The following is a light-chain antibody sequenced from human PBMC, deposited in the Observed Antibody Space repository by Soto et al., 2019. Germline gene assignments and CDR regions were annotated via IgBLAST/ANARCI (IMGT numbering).Light chain of an antibody. CDR1: QSDSSRF. Sequence: EIVLTQSPGTLSLSPGERATLSCRASQSDSSRFLAWYQQKPGQAPRLLIHSTFRRDTGIPDRFSGSGSGTDFTLTICRLEPEDYAVYYCQLYGSSWTFGQGPKVEIK. CDR2: STF. CDR3: QLYGSSWT. V-gene: IGKV3-20*01. J-gene: IGKJ1*01.